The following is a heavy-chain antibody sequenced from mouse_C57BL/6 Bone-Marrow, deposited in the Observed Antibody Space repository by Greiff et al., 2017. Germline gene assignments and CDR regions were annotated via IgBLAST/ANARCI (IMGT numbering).Heavy chain of an antibody. CDR1: GFTFSSYG. CDR3: ARHETYYSNYGAY. V-gene: IGHV5-6*01. Sequence: EVKLMESGGDLVKPGGSLKLSCAASGFTFSSYGMSWVRQTPDKRLEWVATFSSGGSYTYYPDSVKGRFTISRDNAKNTLYLQMSSLKSEDTAMYYCARHETYYSNYGAYWGQGTLVTVSA. CDR2: FSSGGSYT. J-gene: IGHJ3*01. D-gene: IGHD2-5*01.